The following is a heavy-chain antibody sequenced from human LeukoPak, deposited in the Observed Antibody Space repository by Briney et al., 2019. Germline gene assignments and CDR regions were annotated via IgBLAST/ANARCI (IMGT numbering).Heavy chain of an antibody. V-gene: IGHV3-7*05. CDR3: ARIGRDYGDYFDY. J-gene: IGHJ4*02. Sequence: PGGSLRLSCVASGFSFSSCWMTWLRQAPRRGLEWVANIKPDGSETDYVDSVKGRFTISRDNTRNSLYLQMNSQRAEDTAVYYCARIGRDYGDYFDYWGQGTLVTVSS. CDR1: GFSFSSCW. CDR2: IKPDGSET. D-gene: IGHD4-17*01.